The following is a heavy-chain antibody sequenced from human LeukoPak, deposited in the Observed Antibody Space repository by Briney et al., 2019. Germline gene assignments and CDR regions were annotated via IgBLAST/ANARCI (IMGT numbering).Heavy chain of an antibody. D-gene: IGHD4-17*01. CDR1: GFTFSSYG. CDR2: IRYDGSNK. Sequence: GGSLRLSCAASGFTFSSYGMHWVRQAPGKGLEWVAFIRYDGSNKYYADSVKGRFTISRDNSKNTLYLQMNSLRAEDTAVYYCAKGGYDDYASFDYWGQGTLVTVSS. J-gene: IGHJ4*02. V-gene: IGHV3-30*02. CDR3: AKGGYDDYASFDY.